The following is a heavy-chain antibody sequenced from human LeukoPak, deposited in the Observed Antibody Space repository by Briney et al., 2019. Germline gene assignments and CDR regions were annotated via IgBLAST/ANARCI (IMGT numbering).Heavy chain of an antibody. D-gene: IGHD2-21*02. CDR1: DDSISSYY. CDR3: ARLPGCSGADCFRAFDI. J-gene: IGHJ3*02. V-gene: IGHV4-59*08. Sequence: SETLSLTCTVSDDSISSYYWIWIRQPPGKGLEWIGYIHHSGSANYNPSLRSRIAMSVDTSKNHFSLSLTSVTAADTAVYYCARLPGCSGADCFRAFDIWGQGTMVTVSS. CDR2: IHHSGSA.